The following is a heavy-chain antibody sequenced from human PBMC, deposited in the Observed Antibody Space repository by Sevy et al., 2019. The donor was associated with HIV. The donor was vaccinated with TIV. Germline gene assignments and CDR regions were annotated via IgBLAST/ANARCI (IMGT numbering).Heavy chain of an antibody. CDR3: ARDVYCSSTSCYTVLYYYYYGMDV. D-gene: IGHD2-2*02. V-gene: IGHV3-48*01. J-gene: IGHJ6*02. CDR2: ISSSSSTI. CDR1: GFTFSSYS. Sequence: GGSLRLSCAASGFTFSSYSMNWVRQAPGKGLEWVSYISSSSSTIYYADSVKGRFTISRDNAKNSLYPQMNSLRAEDTAVYYCARDVYCSSTSCYTVLYYYYYGMDVWGQGTTVTVSS.